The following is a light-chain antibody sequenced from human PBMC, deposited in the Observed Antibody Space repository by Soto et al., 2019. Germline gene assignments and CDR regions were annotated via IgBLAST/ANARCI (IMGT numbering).Light chain of an antibody. V-gene: IGLV1-40*01. J-gene: IGLJ1*01. CDR2: GNS. CDR1: SYNIGAPHD. CDR3: QSYDSSLSGYV. Sequence: QSVLTQPPSVSGAPGQRVTISCTGSSYNIGAPHDVNWYQQFPGTAPKLLIFGNSNRPSGVPDRFSGSRSGTSASLAITGLQTDDEADYYCQSYDSSLSGYVFGSGTKVTVL.